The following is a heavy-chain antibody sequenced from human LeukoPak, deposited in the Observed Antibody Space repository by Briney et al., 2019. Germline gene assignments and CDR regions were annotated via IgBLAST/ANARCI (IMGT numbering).Heavy chain of an antibody. Sequence: LPGGSLRLSCAVSGFPFSNYGMHWVRQAPGKGLEWVAVISYDGSNKYYADSVKGRFTNSRDNSKNTLYLQMNSLRAEDTAVYYCARDLAVAGENPDYWGQGTLVTVSS. J-gene: IGHJ4*02. CDR3: ARDLAVAGENPDY. V-gene: IGHV3-30*19. D-gene: IGHD6-19*01. CDR2: ISYDGSNK. CDR1: GFPFSNYG.